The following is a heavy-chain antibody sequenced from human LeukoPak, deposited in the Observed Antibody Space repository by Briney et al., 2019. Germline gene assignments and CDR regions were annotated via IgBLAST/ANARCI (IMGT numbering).Heavy chain of an antibody. D-gene: IGHD1-1*01. CDR3: VRGSRPGGAMGLYHNLDY. V-gene: IGHV3-7*01. CDR2: IKEDGTEK. CDR1: GFTFSDFW. Sequence: GGSLRLSCAGSGFTFSDFWMTWVRQTPGKGLEWVANIKEDGTEKNLVDSVKGRFTISRDNTKNLLFLEMNNLRGDDTAIYYCVRGSRPGGAMGLYHNLDYWGQGTLVAVSS. J-gene: IGHJ4*02.